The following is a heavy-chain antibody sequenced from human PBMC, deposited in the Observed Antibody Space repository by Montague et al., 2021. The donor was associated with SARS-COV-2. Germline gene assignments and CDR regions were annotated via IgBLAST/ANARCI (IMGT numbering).Heavy chain of an antibody. CDR2: ISSSSSYI. CDR3: ARVWNYYDSSGYYLSYFDY. D-gene: IGHD3-22*01. CDR1: GFTFSSYS. J-gene: IGHJ4*02. Sequence: SLRLSCAASGFTFSSYSMNWVRQAPGKGLEWVSSISSSSSYIYYADSVKGRFTISRDNAKNSLYLQMNSLRAEDTAVYYCARVWNYYDSSGYYLSYFDYWGQGTLVTVSS. V-gene: IGHV3-21*01.